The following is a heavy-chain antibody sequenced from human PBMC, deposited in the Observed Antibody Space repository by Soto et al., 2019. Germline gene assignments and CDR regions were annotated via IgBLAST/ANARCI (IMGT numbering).Heavy chain of an antibody. CDR3: ARLPYYDFWSGYSAYYYYYMDV. Sequence: SETLSLTCTVSGGSISSSSYYWGWIRQPPGKGLEWIGSIYYSGSTYYNPSLKSRVTISVDTSKNQFSLKLSSVIAADTAVYYCARLPYYDFWSGYSAYYYYYMDVWGKGTTVTVSS. CDR2: IYYSGST. V-gene: IGHV4-39*01. CDR1: GGSISSSSYY. D-gene: IGHD3-3*01. J-gene: IGHJ6*03.